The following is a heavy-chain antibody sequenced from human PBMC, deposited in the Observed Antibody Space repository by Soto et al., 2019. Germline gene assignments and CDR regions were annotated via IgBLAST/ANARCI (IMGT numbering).Heavy chain of an antibody. CDR2: LYNSGRT. Sequence: SETLSLTCTVSGGSVSSYLRSWERQPPGKGLEWIGYLYNSGRTNYNPSLKSRVNISLDTSDNDFSLRLTSLTAADTAVYFCARVHSGCSSCHGLDVWGQGTTVTVSS. V-gene: IGHV4-59*02. J-gene: IGHJ6*02. CDR3: ARVHSGCSSCHGLDV. D-gene: IGHD6-19*01. CDR1: GGSVSSYL.